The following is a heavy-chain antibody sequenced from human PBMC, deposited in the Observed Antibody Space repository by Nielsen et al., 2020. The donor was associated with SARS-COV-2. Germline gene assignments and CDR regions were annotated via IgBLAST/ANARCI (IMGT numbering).Heavy chain of an antibody. CDR3: ATRYCSSTSCPKPRRGWSMDV. J-gene: IGHJ6*02. CDR2: ISAYNGNT. V-gene: IGHV1-18*01. CDR1: GYTFTSYG. Sequence: ASVKVSCKASGYTFTSYGFSWVRQAPGQGLEWMGWISAYNGNTNYAQKLQGRVTMTTDTSTSTAYMELRSLRSDDTAVYYCATRYCSSTSCPKPRRGWSMDVWGQGTTVTVSS. D-gene: IGHD2-2*01.